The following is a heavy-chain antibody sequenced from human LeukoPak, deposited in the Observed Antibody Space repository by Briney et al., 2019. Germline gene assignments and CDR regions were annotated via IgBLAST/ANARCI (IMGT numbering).Heavy chain of an antibody. Sequence: SVKVSCKASGYTFTSYYMHWVRQAPGQGLEWMGGIIPIFGTANYAQKFQGRVTITADESTSTAYMELSSLRSEDTAVYYCARPRGTGFGELDAFDIWGQGTMVTVSS. CDR3: ARPRGTGFGELDAFDI. V-gene: IGHV1-69*01. CDR2: IIPIFGTA. D-gene: IGHD3-10*01. CDR1: GYTFTSYY. J-gene: IGHJ3*02.